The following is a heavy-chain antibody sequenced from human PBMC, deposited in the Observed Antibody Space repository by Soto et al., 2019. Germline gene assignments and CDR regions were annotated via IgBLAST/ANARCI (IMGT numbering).Heavy chain of an antibody. V-gene: IGHV1-69*13. CDR3: ARGAIQTRYYYYYGMDV. CDR1: GGTFSSYA. J-gene: IGHJ6*02. CDR2: IIPIFGTA. Sequence: ASVKVSCKASGGTFSSYAISWVRQAPGQGLEWMGGIIPIFGTANYAQKFQGRVTITADESTSTAYMELSSLRSEDTAVYYCARGAIQTRYYYYYGMDVWGQGTTVTVSS.